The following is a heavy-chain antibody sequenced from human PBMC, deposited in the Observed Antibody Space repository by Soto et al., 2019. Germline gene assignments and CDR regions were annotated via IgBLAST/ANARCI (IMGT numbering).Heavy chain of an antibody. CDR3: ARAAILLWFGELYDY. D-gene: IGHD3-10*01. Sequence: EVQLVESGGGLVQPGGSLRLSCAASGFTFVSYRMTGVGKPPGRGWGGVSYISSRSSTIYYADSVKGRFTISRDNAKNSLYLQMNSLRAEDTAVYYCARAAILLWFGELYDYWGQGTLVTVSS. CDR2: ISSRSSTI. CDR1: GFTFVSYR. V-gene: IGHV3-48*01. J-gene: IGHJ4*02.